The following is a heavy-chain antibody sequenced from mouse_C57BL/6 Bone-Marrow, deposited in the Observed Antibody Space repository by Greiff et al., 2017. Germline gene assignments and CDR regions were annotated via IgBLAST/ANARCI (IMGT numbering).Heavy chain of an antibody. Sequence: QVQLQPSGAELARPGASVKLSCKASGYTFTSYGISWVKQRTGQGLEWIGEIYPRSGNTYYNEKFKGKATLTADKSSSTAYMELRSLTSEDSAVYFCATEGYLYYFDYGGQGTTLTVSS. J-gene: IGHJ2*01. V-gene: IGHV1-81*01. CDR2: IYPRSGNT. CDR3: ATEGYLYYFDY. CDR1: GYTFTSYG. D-gene: IGHD3-1*01.